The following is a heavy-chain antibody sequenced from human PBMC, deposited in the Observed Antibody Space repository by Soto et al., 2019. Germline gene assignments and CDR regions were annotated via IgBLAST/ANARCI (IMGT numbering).Heavy chain of an antibody. CDR2: INPGSGCT. J-gene: IGHJ6*02. CDR1: GYTFSAYY. D-gene: IGHD2-15*01. V-gene: IGHV1-2*02. CDR3: ATCTGGSCYYYGMDI. Sequence: QVQLEQSGAEVKKPGASVKVSCEGSGYTFSAYYIHWVRQAPGQGLEWMGWINPGSGCTNFAQKFQGRVTMTRDTSISTAYMELTRLMSNDTAVYYCATCTGGSCYYYGMDIWGQGTTVTVSS.